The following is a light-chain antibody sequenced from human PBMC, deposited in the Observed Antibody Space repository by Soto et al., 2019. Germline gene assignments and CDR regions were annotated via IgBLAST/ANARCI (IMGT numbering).Light chain of an antibody. CDR3: TSYTTASTLV. Sequence: QSVLTQPASVSGSPGQSITISCTGTSSDVGAYNYVSWYQQHPGKAPQLMIYDVSNRPSGVSNRFSGSKSGNTASLTISGLQAEDEADYYCTSYTTASTLVFGTGTKVTVL. CDR1: SSDVGAYNY. CDR2: DVS. J-gene: IGLJ1*01. V-gene: IGLV2-14*03.